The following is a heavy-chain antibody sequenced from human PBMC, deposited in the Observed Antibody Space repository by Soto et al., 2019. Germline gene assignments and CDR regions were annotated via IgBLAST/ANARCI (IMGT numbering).Heavy chain of an antibody. CDR1: GYSFTSYW. J-gene: IGHJ3*02. CDR2: IYPGDSDT. CDR3: ARARRDGYNCDAFDI. Sequence: PGESLKISCKGSGYSFTSYWIGWVRQMPGKGLEWMGIIYPGDSDTRYSPSFQGQVTISADKSISTAYLQWSSLKASDTAMYYCARARRDGYNCDAFDIWSQGTMVTGSS. V-gene: IGHV5-51*01. D-gene: IGHD5-12*01.